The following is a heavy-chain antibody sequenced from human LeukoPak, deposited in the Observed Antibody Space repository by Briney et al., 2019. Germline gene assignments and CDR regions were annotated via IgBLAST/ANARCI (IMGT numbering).Heavy chain of an antibody. V-gene: IGHV3-64*04. D-gene: IGHD2-21*02. CDR1: GLTFSSYA. J-gene: IGHJ1*01. CDR2: ISSNGGST. CDR3: TSWGDTTAEYFQR. Sequence: GGSLRLSCSASGLTFSSYAMHWVRQAPGKGLEYVSAISSNGGSTYYADSVKGRFTISRDNAQNSMYLQMNSLRVEDTAVYYCTSWGDTTAEYFQRWGQGTLVTVSS.